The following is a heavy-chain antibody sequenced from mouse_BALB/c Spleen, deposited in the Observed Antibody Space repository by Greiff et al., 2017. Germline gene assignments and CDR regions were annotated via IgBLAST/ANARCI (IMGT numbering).Heavy chain of an antibody. CDR2: ISSGGSYT. CDR1: GFTFSSYA. J-gene: IGHJ4*01. Sequence: DVMLVESGGGLVKPGGSLKLSCAASGFTFSSYAMSWVRQTPEKRLEWVATISSGGSYTYYPDSVKGRFTISRDNAKNTLYLQMSSLRSEDTAMYYCARRRGSYYAMDYWGQGTSVTVSS. CDR3: ARRRGSYYAMDY. V-gene: IGHV5-9-1*01.